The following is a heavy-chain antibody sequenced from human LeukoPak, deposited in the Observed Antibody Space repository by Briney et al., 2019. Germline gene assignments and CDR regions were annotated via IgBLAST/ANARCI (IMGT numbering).Heavy chain of an antibody. Sequence: GGSLRLSCAASGFTFSSYGMSWVRQAPGKGLEWVSAISGSGGSTYYADSVKGRFTISRDNSKNTLYVQISSLRAEDTAVYYCAKAGSIRFDYWGQGTLVTVSS. D-gene: IGHD2-2*01. CDR3: AKAGSIRFDY. J-gene: IGHJ4*02. CDR2: ISGSGGST. V-gene: IGHV3-23*01. CDR1: GFTFSSYG.